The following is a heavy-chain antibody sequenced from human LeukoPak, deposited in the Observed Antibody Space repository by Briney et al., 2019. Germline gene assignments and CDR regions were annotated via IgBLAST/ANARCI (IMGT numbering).Heavy chain of an antibody. CDR2: IYYSGST. CDR3: AIIAVAGTRWFDP. CDR1: GGSVSGGSYY. V-gene: IGHV4-61*01. D-gene: IGHD6-19*01. J-gene: IGHJ5*02. Sequence: PSETLSLTCTVSGGSVSGGSYYWSWIRQPPGKGLEWIGYIYYSGSTNYNPSLKSRVTISVDTSKNQFSLKLSSVTAADTAVYYCAIIAVAGTRWFDPWGQGTLVTVSS.